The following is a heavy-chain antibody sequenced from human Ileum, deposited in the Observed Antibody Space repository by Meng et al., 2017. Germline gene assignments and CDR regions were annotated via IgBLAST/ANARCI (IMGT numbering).Heavy chain of an antibody. D-gene: IGHD3-10*01. V-gene: IGHV4-61*01. CDR1: GGSVSSASYY. CDR2: IHYSGSR. Sequence: VKLQESGPGLVRLSETLSPPCNVSGGSVSSASYYLSWIRQPPGKGLEWIGLIHYSGSRNYNPSLKSRVTMSVDTSKNQVSLRLTSVTAADTAVYYCARFYGSGTFEVHDYWGQGTLVTVSS. CDR3: ARFYGSGTFEVHDY. J-gene: IGHJ4*02.